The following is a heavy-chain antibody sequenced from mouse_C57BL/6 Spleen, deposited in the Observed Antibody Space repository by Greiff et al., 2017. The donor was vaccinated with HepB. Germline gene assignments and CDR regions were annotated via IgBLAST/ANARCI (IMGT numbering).Heavy chain of an antibody. CDR1: GYTFTSYW. CDR2: INPGNGDT. D-gene: IGHD1-1*01. CDR3: ARNLLLQSYDMDY. V-gene: IGHV1-53*01. J-gene: IGHJ4*01. Sequence: QVQLLQPGTELVKPGASVKLSCTASGYTFTSYWMHWVQQSPGQGLEWIAKINPGNGDTNYNEKFKSQATLTVDNSSNTVYMQLSSLKSEDPAVYYCARNLLLQSYDMDYWGQGTSVTVSS.